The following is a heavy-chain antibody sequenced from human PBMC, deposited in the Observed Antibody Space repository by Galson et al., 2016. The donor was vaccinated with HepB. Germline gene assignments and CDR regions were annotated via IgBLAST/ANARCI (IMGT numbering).Heavy chain of an antibody. CDR3: AKALTSVTGPIDAFDV. J-gene: IGHJ3*01. D-gene: IGHD1/OR15-1a*01. CDR2: INWSKSPL. CDR1: GFNFADYA. Sequence: SLRLSCAASGFNFADYAMHWVRQPPGKGLEWVSGINWSKSPLGYADSVKGRFTISRDNAKNSLYLQMNSLRVEDTALYYCAKALTSVTGPIDAFDVWGQGTMVTVSS. V-gene: IGHV3-9*01.